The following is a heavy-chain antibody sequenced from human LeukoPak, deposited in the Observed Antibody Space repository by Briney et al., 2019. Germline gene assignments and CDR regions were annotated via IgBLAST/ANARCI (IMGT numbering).Heavy chain of an antibody. Sequence: GESLRLSCEASGFTFRTYSMNWVRQAPGQGLEWISYISSTGTYLNYADSVKGRFTISRDNSKNTLYLQMNSLRAEDTAVYYCANIGSSWSGWFDPWGQGTLVTVSS. CDR1: GFTFRTYS. D-gene: IGHD6-13*01. V-gene: IGHV3-21*01. CDR2: ISSTGTYL. CDR3: ANIGSSWSGWFDP. J-gene: IGHJ5*02.